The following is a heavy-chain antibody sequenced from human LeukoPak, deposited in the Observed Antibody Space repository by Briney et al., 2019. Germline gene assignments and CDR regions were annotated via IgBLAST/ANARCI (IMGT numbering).Heavy chain of an antibody. J-gene: IGHJ6*03. D-gene: IGHD1-26*01. CDR2: ISSSSSYI. V-gene: IGHV3-21*01. Sequence: PGGSLRLSCAASGFTFSSYSMNWVRQAPGKGLEWVSSISSSSSYIYYADSVKGRFTISRDNAKNSLYLQMNSLRAEDTAVYYCARLGGIPFHLGYYYMDVWGKGTTVTISS. CDR1: GFTFSSYS. CDR3: ARLGGIPFHLGYYYMDV.